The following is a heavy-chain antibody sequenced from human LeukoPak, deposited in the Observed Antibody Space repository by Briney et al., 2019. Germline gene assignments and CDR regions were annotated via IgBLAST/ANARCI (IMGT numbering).Heavy chain of an antibody. CDR2: ISNNGGYT. J-gene: IGHJ4*02. D-gene: IGHD1-20*01. CDR3: ARRRYNWNAIDY. Sequence: GGSLRLSCAASGFTFSSSAMSWVRQAPGKGLEWVSAISNNGGYTYYADSVQGRFTISRDNAKNSLYLQMNSLRAEDTAVYFCARRRYNWNAIDYWGQGTLVTVSS. CDR1: GFTFSSSA. V-gene: IGHV3-23*01.